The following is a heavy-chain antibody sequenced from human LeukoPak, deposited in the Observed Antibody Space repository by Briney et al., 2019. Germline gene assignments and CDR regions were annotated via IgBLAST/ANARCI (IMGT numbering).Heavy chain of an antibody. CDR3: ARTSGSYHEWGGWFDP. CDR2: ISSASSSI. CDR1: GFTFSSYS. J-gene: IGHJ5*02. Sequence: PGGSLRLSCAASGFTFSSYSMNWVRQAPGKGLEWVSYISSASSSIYYADSVKGRFTISRDNAKNSLYLQMNSLRAEDTAVYYCARTSGSYHEWGGWFDPWGQGTLVTVSS. D-gene: IGHD1-26*01. V-gene: IGHV3-48*04.